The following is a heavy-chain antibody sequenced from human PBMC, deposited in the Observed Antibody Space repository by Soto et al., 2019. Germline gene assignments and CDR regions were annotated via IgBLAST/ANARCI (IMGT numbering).Heavy chain of an antibody. J-gene: IGHJ4*02. Sequence: GWSLRLSCVSSVFTFSSYAMGWVRQAPGTGLEWVSTIGRVGGGTHFADSVQGRFTISRDDSKSTLYLQMNSLRVDDTAIYYCAKRSVTDTFYFDSWGQGTLVTVSS. CDR1: VFTFSSYA. CDR2: IGRVGGGT. D-gene: IGHD6-19*01. CDR3: AKRSVTDTFYFDS. V-gene: IGHV3-23*01.